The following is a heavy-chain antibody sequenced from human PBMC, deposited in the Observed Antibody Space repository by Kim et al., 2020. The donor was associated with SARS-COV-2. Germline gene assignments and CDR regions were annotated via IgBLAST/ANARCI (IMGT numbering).Heavy chain of an antibody. CDR1: EFSFRSYY. Sequence: GGSLRLSCVVSEFSFRSYYMSWVRQAPGKGLEWVARIKEDGSAKYYVDSVKGRFTISRDNAKNSLYLQMDSLRAEDTAVYYCVTSEVGRTIAFDYWGRGTLVTVSS. J-gene: IGHJ4*02. CDR2: IKEDGSAK. CDR3: VTSEVGRTIAFDY. D-gene: IGHD1-26*01. V-gene: IGHV3-7*01.